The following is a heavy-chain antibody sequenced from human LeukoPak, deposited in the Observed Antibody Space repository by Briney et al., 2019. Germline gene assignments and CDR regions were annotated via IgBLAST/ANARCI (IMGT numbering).Heavy chain of an antibody. J-gene: IGHJ3*02. CDR1: EFTFSDYW. CDR2: INTDGSST. Sequence: PGGSLRLSCAASEFTFSDYWIHWVRQAPGKGLVWVSRINTDGSSTTYAESVKGRFTISRDNARNTLYLQMNSLRAEDTAVYYCAKGQRSPYYYGLPGNHAFDIWGQGTMVTVSS. CDR3: AKGQRSPYYYGLPGNHAFDI. D-gene: IGHD3-10*01. V-gene: IGHV3-74*01.